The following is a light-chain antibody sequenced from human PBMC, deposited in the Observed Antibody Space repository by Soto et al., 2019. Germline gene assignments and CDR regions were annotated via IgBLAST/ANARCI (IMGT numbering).Light chain of an antibody. CDR2: GAS. CDR3: QHYNSYSEA. Sequence: EIVMTQSPATLSVSPGERATLSCRASQSVGGSLAWYQQKPGQAPRLLIYGASTRATGIPARFSGSGSGTEFTLTISSLQPDDFATYYCQHYNSYSEAFSQGTKVDIK. CDR1: QSVGGS. V-gene: IGKV3-15*01. J-gene: IGKJ1*01.